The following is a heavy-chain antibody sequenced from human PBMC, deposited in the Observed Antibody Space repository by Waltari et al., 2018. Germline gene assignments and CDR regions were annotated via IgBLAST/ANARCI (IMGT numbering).Heavy chain of an antibody. J-gene: IGHJ4*02. V-gene: IGHV3-23*01. D-gene: IGHD3-22*01. CDR2: ICYSGFIT. Sequence: EEHLLESGGGLAQPGGSLRLSCAASGFNFISYAMSWVRQAPGKGLEWVSGICYSGFITKYADSGKGRFTVSRDNSKNTVVLHLNSLRAEDTAIYYCARHLYSIDYLELAKWGQGTLVTVSS. CDR3: ARHLYSIDYLELAK. CDR1: GFNFISYA.